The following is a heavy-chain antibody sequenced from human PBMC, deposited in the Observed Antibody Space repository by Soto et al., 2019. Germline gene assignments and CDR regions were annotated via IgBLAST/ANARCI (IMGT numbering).Heavy chain of an antibody. CDR2: ISSSGSTI. Sequence: GSLRLSCAASGFTFSSYEMNWVRQAPGKGLEWVSYISSSGSTIYYADSVKGRFTISRDNAKNSLYLQMNSLRAEDTAVYYCARGGEYYYDSSGLDFWGQGTLVTVSS. V-gene: IGHV3-48*03. CDR3: ARGGEYYYDSSGLDF. J-gene: IGHJ4*02. D-gene: IGHD3-22*01. CDR1: GFTFSSYE.